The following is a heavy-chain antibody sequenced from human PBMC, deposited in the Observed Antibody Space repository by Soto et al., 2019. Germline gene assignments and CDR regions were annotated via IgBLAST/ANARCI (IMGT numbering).Heavy chain of an antibody. J-gene: IGHJ6*02. Sequence: QVQLVQSGAEVKKPGASVKVSCKVSGYTLTELSMHWVRQAPGKGLEWMGGFDPEDGETIYAQKFQGRVTMTEDTATSTAYMELSSLRSEDTAVYYCATGENGTTHYYYYGMDVWGQGTTVTVSS. CDR3: ATGENGTTHYYYYGMDV. CDR1: GYTLTELS. D-gene: IGHD1-7*01. CDR2: FDPEDGET. V-gene: IGHV1-24*01.